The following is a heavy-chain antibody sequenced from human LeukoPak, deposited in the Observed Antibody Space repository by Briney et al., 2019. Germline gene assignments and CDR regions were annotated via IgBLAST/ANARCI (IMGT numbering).Heavy chain of an antibody. J-gene: IGHJ4*02. Sequence: GASVRVSCKASGYTFTGYYMHWVRQAPGQGLEWMGWINPNSGGTNYAQKFQGRVTMTRDTSISTAYMELSRLRSDDTAVCYCARAEEMGIAAAGFDYWGQGTLVTVSS. CDR3: ARAEEMGIAAAGFDY. CDR2: INPNSGGT. V-gene: IGHV1-2*02. CDR1: GYTFTGYY. D-gene: IGHD6-13*01.